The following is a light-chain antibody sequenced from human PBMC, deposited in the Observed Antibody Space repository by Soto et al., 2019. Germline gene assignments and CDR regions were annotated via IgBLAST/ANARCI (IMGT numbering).Light chain of an antibody. CDR1: QRIVSS. CDR3: QRYNNWPLT. Sequence: EIVLTQSPATLSLSPGERATLSCGASQRIVSSLAWYQQKAGQAPRLLIYGDSTRAAGVPARFSGSGSGTDFTLTISGLQSEGFAVYYCQRYNNWPLTFGGGTKVESK. V-gene: IGKV3D-15*01. CDR2: GDS. J-gene: IGKJ4*01.